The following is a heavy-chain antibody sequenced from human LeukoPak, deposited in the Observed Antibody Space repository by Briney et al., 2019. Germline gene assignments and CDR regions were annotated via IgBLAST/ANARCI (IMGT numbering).Heavy chain of an antibody. CDR1: GGSISSYY. CDR2: IYYSGST. J-gene: IGHJ4*02. V-gene: IGHV4-59*01. D-gene: IGHD1-26*01. CDR3: ARAGSSHHYFDY. Sequence: PSETLSLTCTVSGGSISSYYWSWIRQPPGKGLEWIGYIYYSGSTNYNPSLKSRVTISVDTSKNQFSLKLSSMTAADTAVYYCARAGSSHHYFDYWGQGTLVTVSS.